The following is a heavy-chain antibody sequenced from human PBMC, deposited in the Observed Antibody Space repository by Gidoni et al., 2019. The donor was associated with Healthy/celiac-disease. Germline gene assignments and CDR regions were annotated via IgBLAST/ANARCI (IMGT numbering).Heavy chain of an antibody. D-gene: IGHD1-26*01. Sequence: EVQLVESGGGLVQPGGSLKLSCAASGFTFSGSAMYWVRQASGKGLEGFGRIRSKANSYATAYAASVKGRFTISRDDSKNTAYLQMNSLKTEDTAVYYCTTHYRIVGATYFDYWGQGTLVTVSS. CDR2: IRSKANSYAT. CDR1: GFTFSGSA. J-gene: IGHJ4*02. V-gene: IGHV3-73*02. CDR3: TTHYRIVGATYFDY.